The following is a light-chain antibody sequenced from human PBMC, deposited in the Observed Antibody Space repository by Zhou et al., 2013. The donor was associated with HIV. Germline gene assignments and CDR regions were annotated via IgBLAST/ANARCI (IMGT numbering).Light chain of an antibody. CDR1: QSISNW. CDR3: QQSYSTPPYS. V-gene: IGKV1-5*03. J-gene: IGKJ2*03. CDR2: KAS. Sequence: DIQMTQSPSTLSASVGDRVTITCRASQSISNWLAWYQQKPGKAPKLLIYKASSLESGVPSRFSGSGSGTDFTLTISSLQPEDSATYYCQQSYSTPPYSFGQGTKLEIK.